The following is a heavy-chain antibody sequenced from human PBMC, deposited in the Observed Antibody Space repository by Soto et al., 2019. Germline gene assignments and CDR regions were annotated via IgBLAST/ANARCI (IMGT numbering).Heavy chain of an antibody. CDR2: INPNTGGT. CDR1: GYTFTGYY. CDR3: ARYCSSNSCYSTDAFDI. D-gene: IGHD2-2*01. V-gene: IGHV1-2*04. J-gene: IGHJ3*02. Sequence: ASVKVSCKASGYTFTGYYVHCVRQAPGQGLEWMGWINPNTGGTIYAQKFQGWVTMTRDTSISTAYMELSRLRSDDTAVYYCARYCSSNSCYSTDAFDIWGQGTMVTVSS.